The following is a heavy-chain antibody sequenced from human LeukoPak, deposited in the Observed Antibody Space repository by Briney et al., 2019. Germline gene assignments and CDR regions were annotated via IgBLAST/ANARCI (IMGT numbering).Heavy chain of an antibody. CDR3: ASNSGDDFWSGYSDYYYYMDV. D-gene: IGHD3-3*01. V-gene: IGHV1-69*13. CDR2: IIPIFGTA. CDR1: GGTFSSYA. Sequence: ASVKVSCKASGGTFSSYAISWVRLAPGQGLEWMGGIIPIFGTANYAQKFQGRVTITADESTSTAYMELSSLRSEDTAVYYCASNSGDDFWSGYSDYYYYMDVWGKGTTVTVSS. J-gene: IGHJ6*03.